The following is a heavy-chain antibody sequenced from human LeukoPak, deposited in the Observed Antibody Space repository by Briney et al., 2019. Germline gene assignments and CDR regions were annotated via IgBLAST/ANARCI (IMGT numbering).Heavy chain of an antibody. J-gene: IGHJ4*02. Sequence: SETLSLTCTVSGGSISSYYWSWIRQPPGKGLEWIGYIYHSGSTYYNPSLKSRVTISVDRSKNQFSLKLSSVTAADTAVYYCARDHGSSQPFDYWGQGTLVTVSS. CDR1: GGSISSYY. V-gene: IGHV4-59*12. CDR3: ARDHGSSQPFDY. D-gene: IGHD6-6*01. CDR2: IYHSGST.